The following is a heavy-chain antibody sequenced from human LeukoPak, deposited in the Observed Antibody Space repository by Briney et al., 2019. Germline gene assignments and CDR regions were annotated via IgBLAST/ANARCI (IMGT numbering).Heavy chain of an antibody. V-gene: IGHV3-48*01. CDR1: EFSSYS. CDR3: ARGWLGSSSEGFGY. CDR2: ISSSSSTI. Sequence: GGSLRLSCAASEFSSYSMNWVRQAPGKGLGWVSYISSSSSTIYYADSVKGRFTISRDNAKNSLYLQMNSLRAEDTAVYYCARGWLGSSSEGFGYWGQGTLVTVSS. D-gene: IGHD6-6*01. J-gene: IGHJ4*02.